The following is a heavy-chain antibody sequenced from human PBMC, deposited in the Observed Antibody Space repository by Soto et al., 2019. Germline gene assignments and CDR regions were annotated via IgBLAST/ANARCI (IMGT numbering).Heavy chain of an antibody. CDR3: ARDRPSVGRRANDAFDV. D-gene: IGHD2-2*01. CDR1: GFTFSDNL. J-gene: IGHJ3*01. CDR2: LNPDTGNT. Sequence: QVQLVQSGAELKKPGASVNISCTASGFTFSDNLINWVRQAPGQGLEWMGWLNPDTGNTRYSETLQGRVTISRHSSASIAYLELSDLENEDTALYFCARDRPSVGRRANDAFDVWGPGTMIPVSS. V-gene: IGHV1-3*01.